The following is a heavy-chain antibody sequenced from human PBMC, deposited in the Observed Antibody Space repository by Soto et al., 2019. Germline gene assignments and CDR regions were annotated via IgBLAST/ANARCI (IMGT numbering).Heavy chain of an antibody. CDR2: INAGNGNT. Sequence: QVQLVQSGAEVKKPGASVKVSCKASGYTFTSYAMHWVRQAPGQRLEWMGWINAGNGNTKYSQKFQGRVTITRDTSASTAYMELSSLRSEDTAVYYCARAIFGVVIEDAFDIWGQGTMVTVPS. CDR1: GYTFTSYA. J-gene: IGHJ3*02. D-gene: IGHD3-3*01. V-gene: IGHV1-3*01. CDR3: ARAIFGVVIEDAFDI.